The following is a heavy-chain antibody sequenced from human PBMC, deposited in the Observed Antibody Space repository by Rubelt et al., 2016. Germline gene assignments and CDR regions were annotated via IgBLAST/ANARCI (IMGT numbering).Heavy chain of an antibody. D-gene: IGHD1-14*01. CDR3: ARVTGGSSDY. J-gene: IGHJ4*02. V-gene: IGHV4-34*01. Sequence: QVQLQQWGAGLLKPSETLSLTCAVYGGSFSGYYWSWIRQPPGKGLEWIGEINHSGSTNYNPSLKSRVTISVDTSKNPFSLKLGSVTAADTAVYYCARVTGGSSDYWGQGTLVTVSS. CDR1: GGSFSGYY. CDR2: INHSGST.